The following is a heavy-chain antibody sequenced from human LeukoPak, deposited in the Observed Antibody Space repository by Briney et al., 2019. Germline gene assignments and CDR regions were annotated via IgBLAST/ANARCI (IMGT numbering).Heavy chain of an antibody. CDR2: INHSGST. J-gene: IGHJ4*02. Sequence: SETLSLTCTVSGGSISSSSYYWGWIRQPPGKGLEWIGEINHSGSTNYNPSLKSRVTISVDTSKNQFSLKLSSVTAADTAVYYCARGLRASSSWYDYWGQGTLVTVSS. CDR1: GGSISSSSYY. D-gene: IGHD6-13*01. CDR3: ARGLRASSSWYDY. V-gene: IGHV4-39*07.